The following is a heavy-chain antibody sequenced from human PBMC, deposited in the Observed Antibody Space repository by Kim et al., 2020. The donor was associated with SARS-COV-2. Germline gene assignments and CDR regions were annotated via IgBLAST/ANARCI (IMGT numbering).Heavy chain of an antibody. CDR1: GGSIKNYY. CDR3: ARVDISMVSGGFDY. V-gene: IGHV4-59*01. D-gene: IGHD5-18*01. J-gene: IGHJ4*02. Sequence: SETLSLTCSVSGGSIKNYYWSWIRQPPDKGLEWIAYIHENGNTYYNPSLKSRVSISIDTSKNQFSLKLSSVTAADTAVYYCARVDISMVSGGFDYWGQGTLVTVSS. CDR2: IHENGNT.